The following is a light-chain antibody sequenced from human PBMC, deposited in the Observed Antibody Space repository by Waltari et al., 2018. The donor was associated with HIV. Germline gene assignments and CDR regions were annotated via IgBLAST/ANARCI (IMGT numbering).Light chain of an antibody. CDR2: GAT. J-gene: IGKJ1*01. Sequence: EIVMTQSPATLSVSPGGRATLFCRASQSVSNNLAWYQQKPGQGPRLLMYGATTRATGIPDRFSGSGSGTYFTLTITRLEPEDLALYFCLQYARSPRTFGQGTKVKIK. V-gene: IGKV3-20*01. CDR1: QSVSNN. CDR3: LQYARSPRT.